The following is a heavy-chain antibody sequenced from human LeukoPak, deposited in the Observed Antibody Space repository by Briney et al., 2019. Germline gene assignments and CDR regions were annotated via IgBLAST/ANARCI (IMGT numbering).Heavy chain of an antibody. Sequence: PSKTLSLTCAVYGGPFSGYYWSWIRQPPGKALEWIGEINHSGSTNYNPSLKSRVTISVDTSKNQFSLKLSSVTAADTAVYYCARGGPTVTTRPFDYWGQGTLVTVSS. D-gene: IGHD4-17*01. CDR1: GGPFSGYY. J-gene: IGHJ4*02. CDR3: ARGGPTVTTRPFDY. V-gene: IGHV4-34*01. CDR2: INHSGST.